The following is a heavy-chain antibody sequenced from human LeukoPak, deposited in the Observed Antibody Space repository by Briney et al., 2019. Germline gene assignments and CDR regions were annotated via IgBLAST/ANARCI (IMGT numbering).Heavy chain of an antibody. J-gene: IGHJ4*02. D-gene: IGHD3/OR15-3a*01. CDR3: ARDEFGPLAF. CDR1: GFTFSTYP. Sequence: GGSLRLSCVASGFTFSTYPMSWVRQAAGKGLEWVSAISGGGVNTYYADSVKGRFTISRDNAKNSLYLQMNSLRAEDTALYYCARDEFGPLAFWGRGTLVTVSS. V-gene: IGHV3-23*01. CDR2: ISGGGVNT.